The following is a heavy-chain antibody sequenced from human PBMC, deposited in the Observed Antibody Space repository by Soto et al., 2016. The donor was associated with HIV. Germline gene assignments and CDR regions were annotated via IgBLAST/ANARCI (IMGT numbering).Heavy chain of an antibody. Sequence: VQLVESGGGVVKPGGSLRLFCTASGFTFSDYYINWIRQAPGKGLGWVSYISSSGGYTKYADSVKGRFTISRDNAKNSLYLQMNNLRVEDTATYYCARDRRNIVIAFGYGMDVWGQGTTVTVSS. CDR2: ISSSGGYT. CDR1: GFTFSDYY. D-gene: IGHD2-2*01. J-gene: IGHJ6*02. V-gene: IGHV3-11*05. CDR3: ARDRRNIVIAFGYGMDV.